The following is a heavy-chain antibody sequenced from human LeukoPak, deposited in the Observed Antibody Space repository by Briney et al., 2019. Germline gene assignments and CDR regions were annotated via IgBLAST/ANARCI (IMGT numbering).Heavy chain of an antibody. Sequence: SETLSLTCTVSGGSISSSSYYWGWIRQPPGKGLEWIGSIYYSGSTYYNPSLKSRVTISVDTSKNQFSLKLGSVTAADTAVYYCARDGYSSGSRYYYYMDVWGKGTTVTVSS. CDR2: IYYSGST. V-gene: IGHV4-39*07. J-gene: IGHJ6*03. D-gene: IGHD6-19*01. CDR3: ARDGYSSGSRYYYYMDV. CDR1: GGSISSSSYY.